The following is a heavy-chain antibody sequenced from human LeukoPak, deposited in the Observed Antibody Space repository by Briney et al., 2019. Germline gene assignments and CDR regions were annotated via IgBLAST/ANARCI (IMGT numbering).Heavy chain of an antibody. J-gene: IGHJ6*03. Sequence: SETLSLTCTVSGGSISSGDYYWSWIRQPPGKGLEWIGYIYYSGSTYYNPSLKSRVTISVDTSKNHFSLKLRSVTAADTAVYYCARSLGLERRYYFYYMDVWGKGTTVTVSS. CDR1: GGSISSGDYY. CDR3: ARSLGLERRYYFYYMDV. D-gene: IGHD1-1*01. V-gene: IGHV4-30-4*02. CDR2: IYYSGST.